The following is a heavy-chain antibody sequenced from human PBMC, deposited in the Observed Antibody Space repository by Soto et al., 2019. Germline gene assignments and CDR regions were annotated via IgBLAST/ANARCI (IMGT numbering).Heavy chain of an antibody. CDR2: IKQDGSEK. D-gene: IGHD3-10*01. Sequence: GGSLRHSCAASGVTFSSYWMSWVRQAPGKGLEWVANIKQDGSEKYYVDSVKGRFTISRDNAKNSLYLQMNSLRAEDTAVYYCARDRGAAVWDQQVWGPSAYFDYWGQGTLVTVSS. V-gene: IGHV3-7*01. CDR3: ARDRGAAVWDQQVWGPSAYFDY. CDR1: GVTFSSYW. J-gene: IGHJ4*02.